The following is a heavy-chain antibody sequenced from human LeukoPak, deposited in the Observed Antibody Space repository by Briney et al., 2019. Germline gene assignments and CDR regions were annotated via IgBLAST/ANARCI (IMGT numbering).Heavy chain of an antibody. CDR1: GGTFSSYA. CDR3: ARGQRKGGAIDY. V-gene: IGHV1-69*05. Sequence: GASVKVSCKASGGTFSSYAISWVRQAPGQGLEWMGGIIPIFGTANYAQKFQGRVTITTDKSTSTAYMELSSLRSEDTAVYYCARGQRKGGAIDYWGQGTLVTVSS. J-gene: IGHJ4*02. CDR2: IIPIFGTA. D-gene: IGHD3-16*01.